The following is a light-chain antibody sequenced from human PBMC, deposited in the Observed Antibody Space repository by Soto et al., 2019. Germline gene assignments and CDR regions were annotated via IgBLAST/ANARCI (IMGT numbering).Light chain of an antibody. J-gene: IGLJ3*02. V-gene: IGLV2-23*03. Sequence: QSALSQPASVSGSRGQSITISCTVTNSALGSSNLVSWYQQFPGKAPRLVIYEGSKRPSGVSDRLSGSKSGNTASLTISGLQADDEADYYCCSYAGTTTFVLFGGGTKLTVL. CDR3: CSYAGTTTFVL. CDR1: NSALGSSNL. CDR2: EGS.